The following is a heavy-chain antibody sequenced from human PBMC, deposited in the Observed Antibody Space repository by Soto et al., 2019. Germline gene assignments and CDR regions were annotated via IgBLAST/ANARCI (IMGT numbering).Heavy chain of an antibody. J-gene: IGHJ5*02. V-gene: IGHV4-59*01. CDR2: IYYSGST. CDR1: GGSISSYY. Sequence: SETLSLTCTVSGGSISSYYWSWIRQHPGKGLEWIGYIYYSGSTNYNPSLKSRVTISVDTSKNQFSLKLSSVTAADTAVYYCARSSPFTIFGVNWFDPWGQGTLVTVSS. CDR3: ARSSPFTIFGVNWFDP. D-gene: IGHD3-3*01.